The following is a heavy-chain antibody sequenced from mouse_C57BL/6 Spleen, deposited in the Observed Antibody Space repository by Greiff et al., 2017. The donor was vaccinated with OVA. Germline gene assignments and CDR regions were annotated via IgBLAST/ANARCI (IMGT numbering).Heavy chain of an antibody. CDR1: GYTFTSYW. CDR2: IDPSDSYT. Sequence: QVQLQQPGAELVKPGASVKLSCKASGYTFTSYWMQWVKQRPGQGLEWIGEIDPSDSYTNYNQKFKGKATLTVDTSSSTAYMQLSSLTSEDSAVYYCARPHYYGSSSYYARDYWGQGTSVTVSS. V-gene: IGHV1-50*01. J-gene: IGHJ4*01. D-gene: IGHD1-1*01. CDR3: ARPHYYGSSSYYARDY.